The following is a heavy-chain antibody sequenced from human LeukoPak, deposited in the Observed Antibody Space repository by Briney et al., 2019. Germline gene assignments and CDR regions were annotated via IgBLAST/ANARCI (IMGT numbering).Heavy chain of an antibody. Sequence: ASVKVSCKASGYTFTSYYMHWVRQAPGQGLEWMGIINPSGGSTTYAQKFQGRVTMTRDTSTSTVYMELSSLRSEDTAVYYCARDHEYYYGSGSYYPGGCDYWGQGTLVTVFS. CDR2: INPSGGST. V-gene: IGHV1-46*01. D-gene: IGHD3-10*01. CDR1: GYTFTSYY. J-gene: IGHJ4*02. CDR3: ARDHEYYYGSGSYYPGGCDY.